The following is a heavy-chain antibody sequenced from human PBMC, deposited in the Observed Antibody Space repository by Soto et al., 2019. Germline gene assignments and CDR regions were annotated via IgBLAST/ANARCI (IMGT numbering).Heavy chain of an antibody. CDR3: AKDKWELSYYFDH. J-gene: IGHJ4*02. CDR2: ISWNRGRI. V-gene: IGHV3-9*01. Sequence: EVQLVESGGGLVQPGRSLRLSCAASGFTFDDYAMHWVRQAPGKGLEWVSIISWNRGRIGYADSVKGRFTISRDNAKNSLYLQMNSLRAEDTALYYCAKDKWELSYYFDHWGQETLVTVSS. D-gene: IGHD1-26*01. CDR1: GFTFDDYA.